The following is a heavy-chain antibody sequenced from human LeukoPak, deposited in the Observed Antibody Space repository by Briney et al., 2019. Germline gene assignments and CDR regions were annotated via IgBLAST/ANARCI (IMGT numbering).Heavy chain of an antibody. Sequence: GGSLRLSCVASGFTFGKYWMSWVRQALGKGLEWVANIKLDGSEKNYVDSVKGRFTISRDNTKNSLYLQMNSLRAEDTAVFYCARDQYDTWSRRGNFDSWGQGTLVIVSS. CDR1: GFTFGKYW. CDR2: IKLDGSEK. J-gene: IGHJ4*02. D-gene: IGHD3-3*01. V-gene: IGHV3-7*03. CDR3: ARDQYDTWSRRGNFDS.